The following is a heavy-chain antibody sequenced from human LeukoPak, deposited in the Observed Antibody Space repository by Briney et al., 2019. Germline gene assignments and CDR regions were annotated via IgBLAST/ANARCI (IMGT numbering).Heavy chain of an antibody. CDR3: ARVPGMAADDAFDI. D-gene: IGHD6-13*01. CDR1: GGSISSGDYY. J-gene: IGHJ3*02. V-gene: IGHV4-30-4*01. CDR2: IYYSGST. Sequence: SETLPLTCTVSGGSISSGDYYWSWIRQPPGKGLEWIGYIYYSGSTYYNPSLKSRVTISVDTSKNQFSLKLSSVTAADTAVYYCARVPGMAADDAFDIWGQGTMVTVSS.